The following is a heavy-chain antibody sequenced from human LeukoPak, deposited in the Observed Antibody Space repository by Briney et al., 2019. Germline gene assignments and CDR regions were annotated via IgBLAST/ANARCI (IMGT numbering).Heavy chain of an antibody. CDR3: ARLEVSWFGEFGDYYGMDV. CDR2: IYYSGST. D-gene: IGHD3-10*01. CDR1: GGSISSYY. V-gene: IGHV4-59*08. J-gene: IGHJ6*02. Sequence: PSETLSLTCTVSGGSISSYYWSWIRQPPGKGLEWIGYIYYSGSTNYNPSLKSRVTISVDTSKNQFSLKLSSVTAADTAVYYCARLEVSWFGEFGDYYGMDVWGQGTTVTVSS.